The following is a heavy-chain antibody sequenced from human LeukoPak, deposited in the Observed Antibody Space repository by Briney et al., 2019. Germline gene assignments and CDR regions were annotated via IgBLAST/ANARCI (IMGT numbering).Heavy chain of an antibody. CDR2: FYYIGST. J-gene: IGHJ4*02. Sequence: SESLSVTCTVSGCSISSYYWSWIRQAPGKVLEWIGYFYYIGSTNYNPSLKSRVTISIDTSKNQFSLKLTSVTAADTAVYYCARTYYDYVWGTGYFDQWGQGPLVTVSS. V-gene: IGHV4-59*08. D-gene: IGHD3-16*01. CDR1: GCSISSYY. CDR3: ARTYYDYVWGTGYFDQ.